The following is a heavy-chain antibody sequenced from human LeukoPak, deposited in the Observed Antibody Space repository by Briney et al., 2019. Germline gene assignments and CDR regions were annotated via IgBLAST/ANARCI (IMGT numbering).Heavy chain of an antibody. CDR2: IRYDGSNK. D-gene: IGHD1-26*01. V-gene: IGHV3-30*02. J-gene: IGHJ4*02. Sequence: GGSLRLSCAASGFTFSSYGMHWVRQAPGKGLEWVAFIRYDGSNKYYADSVKGRFTISRDISKNTLYLQMNSLRAEDTAVYYCAKEGPEWELLVDYWGQGTLVTVSS. CDR3: AKEGPEWELLVDY. CDR1: GFTFSSYG.